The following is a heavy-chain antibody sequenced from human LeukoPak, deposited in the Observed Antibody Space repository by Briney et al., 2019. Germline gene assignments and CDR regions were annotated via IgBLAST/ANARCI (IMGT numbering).Heavy chain of an antibody. D-gene: IGHD3/OR15-3a*01. J-gene: IGHJ4*02. CDR1: GGSISSSSYY. CDR3: ARQTGSGLFILP. Sequence: PSETLSLTCTVSGGSISSSSYYWGWIRQPPGKGLEWIGSIYYSGSTYYNPSLKSRVTISVDTSKNQFSLRLTSVTAADTAVYYCARQTGSGLFILPGGQGTLVTVSS. V-gene: IGHV4-39*01. CDR2: IYYSGST.